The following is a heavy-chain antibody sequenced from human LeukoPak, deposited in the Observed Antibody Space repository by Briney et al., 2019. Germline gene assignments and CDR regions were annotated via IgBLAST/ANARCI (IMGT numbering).Heavy chain of an antibody. Sequence: PSETLSLTCTVSGGSISSYYWSWIRQPPGKGLEWIGYIYYSGSTNYNPSLKSRVTISVDTSKNQFSLKLSSVTAADTAVYYCVRDSPYCSSTSCYFSFDPWGQGTLVTVSS. J-gene: IGHJ5*02. CDR1: GGSISSYY. CDR2: IYYSGST. V-gene: IGHV4-59*01. CDR3: VRDSPYCSSTSCYFSFDP. D-gene: IGHD2-2*01.